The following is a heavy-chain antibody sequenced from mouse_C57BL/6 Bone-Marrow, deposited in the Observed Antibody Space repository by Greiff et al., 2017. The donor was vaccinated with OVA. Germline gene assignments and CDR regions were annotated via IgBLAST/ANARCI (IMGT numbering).Heavy chain of an antibody. CDR3: ARGRPIITTVVATDYAMDY. CDR1: GYTFTSYW. V-gene: IGHV1-55*01. J-gene: IGHJ4*01. CDR2: IYPCIGST. D-gene: IGHD1-1*01. Sequence: QVQLQQPGAELVKPGASVKMSCKASGYTFTSYWITWVKQRPGQGLEWIGDIYPCIGSTTYNEKFKSKATLTVDTSSSTAYMQLSSLTSEDSAVYYCARGRPIITTVVATDYAMDYWGQGTSVTVSS.